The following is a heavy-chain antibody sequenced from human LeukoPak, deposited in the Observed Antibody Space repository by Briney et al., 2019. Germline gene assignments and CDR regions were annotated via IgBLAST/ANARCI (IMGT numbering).Heavy chain of an antibody. CDR2: ISSSGSTI. J-gene: IGHJ3*02. CDR1: GFIFSDLY. Sequence: GGSLRLSCAASGFIFSDLYLSWIRQAPGKGLEWLSYISSSGSTIYYADSVKGRFTISRDNAKNSLYLQMNSLRAEDTAVYYCARDRGYSYGADAFDIWGQGTMVTVSS. D-gene: IGHD5-18*01. V-gene: IGHV3-11*01. CDR3: ARDRGYSYGADAFDI.